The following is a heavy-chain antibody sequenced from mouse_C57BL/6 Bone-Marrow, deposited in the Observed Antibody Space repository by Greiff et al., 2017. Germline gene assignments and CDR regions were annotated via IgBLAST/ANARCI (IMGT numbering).Heavy chain of an antibody. Sequence: EVQLQESGPELVKPGASVKLSCKASGYSFTGYYMNWVKQSPEKSLEWIGEINPSTGGTTYNQKFKAKATLTVDKSSSTAYMQLKSLTSEDSAVYYCARGGLGGFAYWGQGTLVTVSA. CDR1: GYSFTGYY. CDR3: ARGGLGGFAY. V-gene: IGHV1-42*01. CDR2: INPSTGGT. J-gene: IGHJ3*01. D-gene: IGHD2-4*01.